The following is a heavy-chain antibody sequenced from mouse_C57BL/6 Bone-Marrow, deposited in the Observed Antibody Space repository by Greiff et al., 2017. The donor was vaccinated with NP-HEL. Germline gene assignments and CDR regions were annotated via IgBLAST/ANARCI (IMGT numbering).Heavy chain of an antibody. J-gene: IGHJ2*01. V-gene: IGHV1-81*01. CDR3: ARAYYYGSSYVGFDY. D-gene: IGHD1-1*01. Sequence: VQLQQSGAELARPGASVKLSCKASGYTFTSYGISWVKQRTGQGLEWIGEIYPRSGNTYYNEKFKGKATLTVDKSSSTAYMELRSLTSEYSAVYFCARAYYYGSSYVGFDYWGQGTTLTVSS. CDR1: GYTFTSYG. CDR2: IYPRSGNT.